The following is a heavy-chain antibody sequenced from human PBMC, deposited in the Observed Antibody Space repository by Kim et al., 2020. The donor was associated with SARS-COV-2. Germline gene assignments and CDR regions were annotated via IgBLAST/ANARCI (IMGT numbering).Heavy chain of an antibody. CDR3: ARVIGYCNNWFDP. CDR1: GGSFSGYF. V-gene: IGHV4-34*01. J-gene: IGHJ5*02. Sequence: SETLSLTCAVYGGSFSGYFWSWIRQPPGKGLEWIGEINQSGTTNYSPSLESRVTISIDTSKNHFFLKLSSVTDTDTAIYYCARVIGYCNNWFDPWCQGT. D-gene: IGHD2-21*02. CDR2: INQSGTT.